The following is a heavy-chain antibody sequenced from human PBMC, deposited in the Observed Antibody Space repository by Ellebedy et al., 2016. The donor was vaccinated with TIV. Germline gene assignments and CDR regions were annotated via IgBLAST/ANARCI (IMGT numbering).Heavy chain of an antibody. D-gene: IGHD3-10*01. V-gene: IGHV3-48*02. CDR2: ISSSSSTI. CDR3: ARYGSGSYPDYYYGMDV. CDR1: GFTFSSYS. J-gene: IGHJ6*02. Sequence: GESLKISXAASGFTFSSYSMNWVRQAPGKGLEWVSYISSSSSTIYYADSVKGRFTISRDNAKNSLYLQMNSLRDEDTAVYYCARYGSGSYPDYYYGMDVWGQGTTVTVSS.